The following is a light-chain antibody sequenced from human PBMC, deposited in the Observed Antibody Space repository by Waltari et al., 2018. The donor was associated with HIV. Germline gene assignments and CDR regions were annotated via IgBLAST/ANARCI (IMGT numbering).Light chain of an antibody. Sequence: QSALAQPPSASGSAGQSVTISCTGTSSDVGAYNYVSWYQQHPGKSPKLIIYDFPKRPSGVPDRFSGSKSGNTASLTVSGLQGEDEADYYCSSYADSDTPVVFGGGTKLTVL. CDR3: SSYADSDTPVV. CDR1: SSDVGAYNY. CDR2: DFP. V-gene: IGLV2-8*01. J-gene: IGLJ2*01.